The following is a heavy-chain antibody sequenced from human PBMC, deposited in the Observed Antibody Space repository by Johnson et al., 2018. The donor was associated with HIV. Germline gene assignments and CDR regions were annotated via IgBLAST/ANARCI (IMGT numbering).Heavy chain of an antibody. CDR1: GFTFSSYC. CDR3: AKIIGYSSGLEI. CDR2: IRYDGSNK. J-gene: IGHJ3*02. D-gene: IGHD6-19*01. Sequence: VQLVESGGGLVQPGGSLRLSCAASGFTFSSYCMHWVRQAPGKGREWVAFIRYDGSNKYYADSVKGRFTISRDNSKNTLYLQMNSLRAEDTAVYYCAKIIGYSSGLEIWGQGTMVTVSS. V-gene: IGHV3-30*02.